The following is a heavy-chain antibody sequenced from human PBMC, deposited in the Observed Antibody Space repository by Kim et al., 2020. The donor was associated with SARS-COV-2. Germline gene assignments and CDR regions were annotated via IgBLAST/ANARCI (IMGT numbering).Heavy chain of an antibody. Sequence: SETLSLTCAVYGGSFSGYYWSWIRQPPGKGLEWIGEINHSGSTNYNPSLKSRVTISVDTSKNQFSLKLSSVTAADTAVYYCARVQRGLPIHYWGQGTLVTVSS. CDR2: INHSGST. V-gene: IGHV4-34*01. D-gene: IGHD1-26*01. J-gene: IGHJ4*02. CDR3: ARVQRGLPIHY. CDR1: GGSFSGYY.